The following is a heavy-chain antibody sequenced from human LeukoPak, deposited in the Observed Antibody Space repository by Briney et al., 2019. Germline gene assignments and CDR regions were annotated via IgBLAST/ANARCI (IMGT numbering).Heavy chain of an antibody. CDR3: ARKVGATPFDY. Sequence: GGSLRLSCAASGFTFSSYSMDWVRQAPGKGLEWVSSISSSSSYIYYADSVKGRFTISRDNAKNSLYLQMNSLRAEDTAVYYCARKVGATPFDYWGQGTLVTVSS. CDR1: GFTFSSYS. CDR2: ISSSSSYI. V-gene: IGHV3-21*01. J-gene: IGHJ4*02. D-gene: IGHD1-26*01.